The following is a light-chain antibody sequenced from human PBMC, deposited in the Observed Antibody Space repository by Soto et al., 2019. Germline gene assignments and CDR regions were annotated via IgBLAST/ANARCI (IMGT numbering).Light chain of an antibody. J-gene: IGKJ4*01. CDR1: QSVSSN. CDR3: QQYDNWPLLA. V-gene: IGKV3-15*01. CDR2: GAS. Sequence: LTQYPVTLSLFAGERAPLSCRASQSVSSNHLAWYQHKPGQSPRLLIYGASARATGIPARFSGGGSGAEYTLTISSLQSEDFAVYYCQQYDNWPLLAFGGGTKVDI.